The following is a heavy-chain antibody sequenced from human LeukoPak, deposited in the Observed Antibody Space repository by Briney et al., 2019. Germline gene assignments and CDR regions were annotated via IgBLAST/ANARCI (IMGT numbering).Heavy chain of an antibody. CDR3: TTDVGGEPQPAPY. D-gene: IGHD1-14*01. CDR2: IRSKANSYAT. J-gene: IGHJ4*02. V-gene: IGHV3-73*01. Sequence: GGSLRLSCAASGFTFSGSAMHWVRQASGKGLEWVGRIRSKANSYATAYAASVKGRFTISRDDSKNTLYLQMNSLKTEDTAVYYCTTDVGGEPQPAPYWGQGTLVTVSS. CDR1: GFTFSGSA.